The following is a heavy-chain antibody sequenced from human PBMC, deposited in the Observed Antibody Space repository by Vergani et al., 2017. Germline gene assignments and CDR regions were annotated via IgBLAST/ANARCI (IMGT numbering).Heavy chain of an antibody. CDR3: AREGLGYCSGGSCYLYWYFDL. CDR2: IYHSGST. J-gene: IGHJ2*01. Sequence: QVQLQESGPGLVKPSETLSLTCAVSGYSISSGYYWGWIRQPPGKGLEWIGSIYHSGSTYYNPSLKSRVTISVDTSKNQFSLKLSSVTAADTAVYYCAREGLGYCSGGSCYLYWYFDLWGRGTLVTVSS. D-gene: IGHD2-15*01. V-gene: IGHV4-38-2*01. CDR1: GYSISSGYY.